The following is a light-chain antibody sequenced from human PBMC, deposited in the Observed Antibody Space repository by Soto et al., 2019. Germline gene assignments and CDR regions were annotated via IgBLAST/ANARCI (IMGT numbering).Light chain of an antibody. CDR1: GSDVGRYNL. V-gene: IGLV2-23*01. J-gene: IGLJ3*02. CDR3: CSYAGGSTWV. CDR2: EGT. Sequence: QSALTQPASVPGCPGQSITISCTGTGSDVGRYNLVSWFQQHPGKAPKLFIFEGTERPSGVSNRFSGSRSGNTASLTISGLQAEDEADYYCCSYAGGSTWVFGGGTKLTVL.